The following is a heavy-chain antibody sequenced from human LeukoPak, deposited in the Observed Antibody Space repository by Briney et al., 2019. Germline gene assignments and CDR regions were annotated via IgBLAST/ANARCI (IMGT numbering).Heavy chain of an antibody. CDR2: IYHSGST. CDR1: GGSISSGGYY. CDR3: ARASIAANPNDAFDI. Sequence: PSETLSLTCTVSGGSISSGGYYWSWIRQPPGKGLEWIGYIYHSGSTYYNPSLKSRVTISVDRSKNQFSLKLSSVTAADTAVYYCARASIAANPNDAFDIWGQGTMVTVSS. J-gene: IGHJ3*02. V-gene: IGHV4-30-2*01. D-gene: IGHD6-13*01.